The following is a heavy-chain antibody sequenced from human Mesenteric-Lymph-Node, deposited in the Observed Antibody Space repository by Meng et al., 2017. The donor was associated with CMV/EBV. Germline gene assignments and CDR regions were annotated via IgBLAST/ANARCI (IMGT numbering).Heavy chain of an antibody. Sequence: GESLKISCAASGFTFSNAWMSWVRQAPGKGLEWVGRINSNTDGGTTDYAAPEKGRFTIARDDSKNTLYLQMNSLKTEDTAVYYCTTDEVIATQSADYWGQGTLVTVSS. CDR2: INSNTDGGTT. CDR3: TTDEVIATQSADY. D-gene: IGHD2-21*01. V-gene: IGHV3-15*01. CDR1: GFTFSNAW. J-gene: IGHJ4*02.